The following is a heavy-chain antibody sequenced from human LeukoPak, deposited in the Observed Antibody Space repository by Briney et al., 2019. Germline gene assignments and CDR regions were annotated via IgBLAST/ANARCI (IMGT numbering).Heavy chain of an antibody. CDR1: GFTFSSYA. V-gene: IGHV3-23*01. CDR2: ISGSGGST. Sequence: PGGSLRLSCAASGFTFSSYAMSWVRQAPGKGLEWVSAISGSGGSTYYADSVKGRFTISRDNAKNSLYLQMNSLRAEDTAVYYCARVEMATIGYWGQGTLVTVSS. J-gene: IGHJ4*02. D-gene: IGHD5-24*01. CDR3: ARVEMATIGY.